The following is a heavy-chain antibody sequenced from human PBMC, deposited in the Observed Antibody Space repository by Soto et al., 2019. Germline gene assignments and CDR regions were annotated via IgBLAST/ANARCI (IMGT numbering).Heavy chain of an antibody. Sequence: PGGSLRLSCAGSGFTFGDSYMGWIRQAPGKGLEWLSYISPGSRYPAYADSVKRRFTISRDNAKRSLYLQMMSLTAEDTAIYYCVRGGGGGLFDPWGQGTMVTVSS. CDR3: VRGGGGGLFDP. D-gene: IGHD2-15*01. CDR1: GFTFGDSY. V-gene: IGHV3-11*06. CDR2: ISPGSRYP. J-gene: IGHJ5*02.